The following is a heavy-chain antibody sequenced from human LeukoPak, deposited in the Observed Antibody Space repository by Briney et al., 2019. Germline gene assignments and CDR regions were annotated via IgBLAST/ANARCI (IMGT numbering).Heavy chain of an antibody. Sequence: PSETLSLTCTVSGGSISSGSYYWSWIRQPAGKGLEWIGRIYSSGSTNYNPSLKSRVTISVDTSKNQFSLKLSSVTAADTAVYYCARARVATVTTAWFDPWGQGTLVTVSS. J-gene: IGHJ5*02. D-gene: IGHD4-17*01. CDR1: GGSISSGSYY. CDR2: IYSSGST. V-gene: IGHV4-61*02. CDR3: ARARVATVTTAWFDP.